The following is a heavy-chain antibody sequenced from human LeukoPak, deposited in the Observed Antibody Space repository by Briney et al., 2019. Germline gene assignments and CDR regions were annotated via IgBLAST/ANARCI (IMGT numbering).Heavy chain of an antibody. J-gene: IGHJ4*02. CDR3: ATFYYDSSGYRD. Sequence: RPSETLSLTCTVSGGSMSGGGYFWSWIRHHPGKGLEWIGYISFSGSTYYSPSLESRVTISVDTSKKEFSLRLSSVTAADTAVYYCATFYYDSSGYRDWGQGTLVTVSS. CDR2: ISFSGST. D-gene: IGHD3-22*01. V-gene: IGHV4-31*03. CDR1: GGSMSGGGYF.